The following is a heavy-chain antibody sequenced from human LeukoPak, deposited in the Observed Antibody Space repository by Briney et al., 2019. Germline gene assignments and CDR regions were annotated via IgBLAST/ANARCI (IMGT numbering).Heavy chain of an antibody. V-gene: IGHV4-39*01. J-gene: IGHJ4*02. D-gene: IGHD3-16*01. CDR2: IYYSGST. CDR1: GGSMSSSSYY. CDR3: ARRVTGRGTFYFDY. Sequence: SETLSLTCGVSGGSMSSSSYYWGWIRQPPGKGLEWIGSIYYSGSTYYNPSLKSRVTISVDSSKNQCSLKLSSVTAADTAVYYCARRVTGRGTFYFDYWGQGSLITVSS.